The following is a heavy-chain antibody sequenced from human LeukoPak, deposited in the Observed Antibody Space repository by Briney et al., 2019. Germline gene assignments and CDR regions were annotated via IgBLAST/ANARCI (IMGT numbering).Heavy chain of an antibody. D-gene: IGHD6-19*01. CDR1: GFTFNDFA. V-gene: IGHV3-23*01. J-gene: IGHJ4*02. CDR2: IVGSGSNT. CDR3: AKHPGYSSGWFYFDY. Sequence: GGSLRLSCVASGFTFNDFAMTWVRQAPGKGLEWVSDIVGSGSNTFYADSVKGRFTISRDNSRNTLYLQMNSLRAEDTAVYYCAKHPGYSSGWFYFDYWGQGTLVTVSS.